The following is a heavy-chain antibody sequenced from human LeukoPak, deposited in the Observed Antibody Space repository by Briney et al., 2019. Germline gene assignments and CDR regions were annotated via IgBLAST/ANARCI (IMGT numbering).Heavy chain of an antibody. CDR3: ARHLWRDCTSSGCRRNRFDP. D-gene: IGHD2-2*01. CDR2: VYDSGSD. Sequence: SETLSLTCIVSGGFISDSTHYWGWLRQPPGKDLEWIGSVYDSGSDHYNPSLKSRVTISVDTSKNQFSLKLNSMSAADTAVYFCARHLWRDCTSSGCRRNRFDPWGQGTLVSVSS. CDR1: GGFISDSTHY. V-gene: IGHV4-39*01. J-gene: IGHJ5*02.